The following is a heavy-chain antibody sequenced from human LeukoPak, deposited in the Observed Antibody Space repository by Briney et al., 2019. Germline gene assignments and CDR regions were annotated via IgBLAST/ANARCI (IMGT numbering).Heavy chain of an antibody. CDR1: DGSVSSGYYY. V-gene: IGHV4-61*01. D-gene: IGHD4-23*01. CDR2: IYYTGST. J-gene: IGHJ5*02. Sequence: SESLSLTCTVSDGSVSSGYYYWTWIRQPPGKGLEWIGYIYYTGSTNYNPSLKSRVTMSVDTSKNQFSLKLSSVTAADTAVYYCAKATVGKWFDPWGQGTLVTVSS. CDR3: AKATVGKWFDP.